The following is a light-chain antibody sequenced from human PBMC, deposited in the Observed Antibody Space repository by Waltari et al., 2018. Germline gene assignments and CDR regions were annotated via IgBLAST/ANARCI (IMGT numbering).Light chain of an antibody. V-gene: IGLV2-14*03. CDR3: NSYAGSSSWV. Sequence: QSALTQPVPVSGSPGQSITISCTGTSSDIGFYNYVSWYQQHPGKAPKLMIYDVSERPSGVSNRFSGSKSGNTASLTISGLQAEDEADYYCNSYAGSSSWVFGGGTKLTVL. J-gene: IGLJ3*02. CDR1: SSDIGFYNY. CDR2: DVS.